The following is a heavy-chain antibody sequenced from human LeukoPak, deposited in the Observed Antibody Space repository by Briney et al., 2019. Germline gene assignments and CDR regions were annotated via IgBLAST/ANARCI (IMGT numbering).Heavy chain of an antibody. CDR2: ISGSGSTI. Sequence: GGSLRLSCAAASFTLSSYEMNWVRQAPGKGLEWVSYISGSGSTIYSADSVKGRLTISRDNAKNSLFLQMNSLRAKDTAVYNCARERVVRFDYWGQGTLVTVSS. D-gene: IGHD3-16*02. V-gene: IGHV3-48*03. J-gene: IGHJ4*02. CDR3: ARERVVRFDY. CDR1: SFTLSSYE.